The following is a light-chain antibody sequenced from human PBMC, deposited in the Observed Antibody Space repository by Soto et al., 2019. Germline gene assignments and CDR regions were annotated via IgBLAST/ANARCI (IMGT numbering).Light chain of an antibody. CDR3: QQRNVWPPIT. CDR1: QSVTNS. J-gene: IGKJ5*01. V-gene: IGKV3-11*01. Sequence: PGERATLSCRASQSVTNSLAWYQQKPGQAPRLLIYGASSRATGIPDRFSGSRSGTEFTLTINSLEPEDFAVYYCQQRNVWPPITFGQGTRLEIK. CDR2: GAS.